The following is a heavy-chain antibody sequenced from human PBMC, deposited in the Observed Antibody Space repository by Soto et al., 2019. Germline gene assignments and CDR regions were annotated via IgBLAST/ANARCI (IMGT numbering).Heavy chain of an antibody. CDR1: GGSISSGGYY. V-gene: IGHV4-31*03. CDR2: IYYSGST. D-gene: IGHD3-10*01. J-gene: IGHJ4*02. Sequence: QVQLQESGPGLVKPSQTLSLTCTVSGGSISSGGYYWSWIRQHPGKGLEWIGYIYYSGSTYYNPSLKSRVTISVDTSKNQFSLKLSSVTAADTAVYYCARGSLSLGFGELLGPPLDYWGQGTLVTVSS. CDR3: ARGSLSLGFGELLGPPLDY.